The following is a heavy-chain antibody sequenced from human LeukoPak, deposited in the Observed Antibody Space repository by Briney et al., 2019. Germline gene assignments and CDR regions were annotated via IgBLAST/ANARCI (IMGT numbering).Heavy chain of an antibody. D-gene: IGHD3-16*01. CDR1: GFTFSSYA. CDR3: AKEGQRYRLSPVGG. V-gene: IGHV3-23*01. J-gene: IGHJ4*02. Sequence: GGSLRLSCAASGFTFSSYAMSWVRQAPGKGLEWVTAISGSGDSTYYADSVKGRFTISRDNSKNTLYLQMNSLRAEDTAVYYCAKEGQRYRLSPVGGWGQGTLVTVSS. CDR2: ISGSGDST.